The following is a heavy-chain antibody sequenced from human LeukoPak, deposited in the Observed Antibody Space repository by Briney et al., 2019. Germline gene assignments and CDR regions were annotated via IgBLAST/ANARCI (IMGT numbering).Heavy chain of an antibody. CDR1: RYTFTGYY. D-gene: IGHD2-2*03. CDR2: INPNSGGT. J-gene: IGHJ5*02. CDR3: ARESGYCSITSCSLGWFDP. Sequence: GASVKVSCKASRYTFTGYYIHWVRQAPGQGLEWMGRINPNSGGTNYAQKFQGRVTMTRDTSISTAYMELSRLRSDDTAVYYCARESGYCSITSCSLGWFDPWGQGTLVTVSS. V-gene: IGHV1-2*06.